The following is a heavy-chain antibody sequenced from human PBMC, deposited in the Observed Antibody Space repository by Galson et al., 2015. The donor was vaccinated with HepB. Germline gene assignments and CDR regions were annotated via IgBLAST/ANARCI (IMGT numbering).Heavy chain of an antibody. J-gene: IGHJ5*02. CDR1: GDSVSSNSAA. D-gene: IGHD6-13*01. CDR2: TYYRSKWYN. Sequence: CAISGDSVSSNSAAWNWIRQSPSRGLEWLGRTYYRSKWYNDYAVSVKSRITINPDTSKNQFSLQLNSVTPEDTAVYYCARARRRSSWFPLYNWFDPWGQGTLVTVSS. V-gene: IGHV6-1*01. CDR3: ARARRRSSWFPLYNWFDP.